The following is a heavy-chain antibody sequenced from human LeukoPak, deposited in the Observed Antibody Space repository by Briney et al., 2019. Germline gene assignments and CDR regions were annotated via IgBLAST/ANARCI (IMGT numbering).Heavy chain of an antibody. J-gene: IGHJ4*02. V-gene: IGHV1-2*02. D-gene: IGHD1-1*01. CDR3: ARLREDINWYFDY. CDR2: INPSSGGA. CDR1: GGTFSSYA. Sequence: GASVKVSCKASGGTFSSYAISWVRQAPGQGLEWMGWINPSSGGADYVQKFQGRVTMTRDTSISTVYMEVSRLTSDDTAVYYCARLREDINWYFDYWGQGTLVAVSS.